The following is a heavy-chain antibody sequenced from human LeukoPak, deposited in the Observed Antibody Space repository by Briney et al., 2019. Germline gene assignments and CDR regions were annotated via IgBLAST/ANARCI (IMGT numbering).Heavy chain of an antibody. CDR2: ISGSGGST. V-gene: IGHV3-23*01. CDR1: GFTFSSYA. D-gene: IGHD5-18*01. CDR3: ARESGYSYGYGIDY. J-gene: IGHJ4*02. Sequence: HPGGSLRLSCAASGFTFSSYAMRWVRQAPGKGLEWVSAISGSGGSTYYAGSVKGRFTISRDNSKNTLYLQMNSLRAEDTAVYYCARESGYSYGYGIDYWGQGTLVTVSS.